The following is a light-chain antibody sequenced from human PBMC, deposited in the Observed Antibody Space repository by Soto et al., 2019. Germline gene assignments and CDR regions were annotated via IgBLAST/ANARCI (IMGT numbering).Light chain of an antibody. V-gene: IGKV1-5*03. J-gene: IGKJ1*01. CDR3: QQYSSYST. Sequence: DIQMTQSPSTLSASVGDRVTITCRASQSINSWLAWYQQKPGKVPKLLIYKASSLEIGVPARFSGSGSGTEFTLTISSLQPDDFAIYYCQQYSSYSTFGQGTKVDVK. CDR2: KAS. CDR1: QSINSW.